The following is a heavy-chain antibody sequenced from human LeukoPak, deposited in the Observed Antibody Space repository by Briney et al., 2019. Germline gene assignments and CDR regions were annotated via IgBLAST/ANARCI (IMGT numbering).Heavy chain of an antibody. CDR1: GYTFTGYY. J-gene: IGHJ4*02. V-gene: IGHV1-2*02. D-gene: IGHD1-26*01. Sequence: GASVKVSCKASGYTFTGYYMHWVRQAPGQGLEWMGWINPNSGGTNYAQKFQGRVTMTRDTSISTAYMELSRLRSDDTAVYYCARSELKENYFDYWAQGTLVTVSS. CDR2: INPNSGGT. CDR3: ARSELKENYFDY.